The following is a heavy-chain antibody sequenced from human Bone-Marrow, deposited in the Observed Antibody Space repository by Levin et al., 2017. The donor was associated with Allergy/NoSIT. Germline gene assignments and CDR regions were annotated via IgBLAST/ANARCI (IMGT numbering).Heavy chain of an antibody. CDR1: GGSFSGYY. Sequence: PSQTLSLTCAVYGGSFSGYYWSWIRQPPGKGLEWIGDINHSGSTNYNPSLKSRVTISVDTSKNQFSLRLTSVTAADTAVYYCARRGYDSTGYDDTFDIWGQGTMVTVSS. D-gene: IGHD3-22*01. V-gene: IGHV4-34*01. CDR3: ARRGYDSTGYDDTFDI. CDR2: INHSGST. J-gene: IGHJ3*02.